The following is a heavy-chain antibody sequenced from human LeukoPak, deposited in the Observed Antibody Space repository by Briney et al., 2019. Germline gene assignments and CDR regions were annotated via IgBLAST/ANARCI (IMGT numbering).Heavy chain of an antibody. CDR3: ARRDNYDY. J-gene: IGHJ4*02. Sequence: QAGGSLRLSCAASGFMFSNYGMHWVRQAPGKGLEWVSVIWYNGGNKYYADSVKGRFTIARDNPRNTLYLQMNSLRAEDTAVYYCARRDNYDYWGQGTLVTVSS. V-gene: IGHV3-33*01. D-gene: IGHD2-15*01. CDR2: IWYNGGNK. CDR1: GFMFSNYG.